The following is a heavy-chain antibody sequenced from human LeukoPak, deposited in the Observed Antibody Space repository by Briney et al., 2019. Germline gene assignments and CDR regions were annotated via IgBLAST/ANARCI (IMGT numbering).Heavy chain of an antibody. CDR3: ARALAARYYYYYGMDV. Sequence: SQTLSLTCTVSGGSISSGDYYWSWIRQPPGKGLEWIGYIYYSGSTYYNPSLKSRVTISVDTSKNQFSLKLSSVTAADTAVYYCARALAARYYYYYGMDVWGQGTTVTVSS. CDR1: GGSISSGDYY. J-gene: IGHJ6*02. CDR2: IYYSGST. D-gene: IGHD6-6*01. V-gene: IGHV4-30-4*01.